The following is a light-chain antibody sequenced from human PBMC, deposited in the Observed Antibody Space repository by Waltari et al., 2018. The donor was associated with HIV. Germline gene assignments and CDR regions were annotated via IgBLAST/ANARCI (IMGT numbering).Light chain of an antibody. J-gene: IGLJ2*01. CDR3: QSYDNTWGV. Sequence: QPGLTQPPSISSASGVTVRISRVGSFSSLGAGQVVHWFQPRPGEAPRLPLYSTNLRPSGIPDRFSNSRSGNSASLLITGLRLEDEADYFCQSYDNTWGVFGGGTKLTVL. CDR1: FSSLGAGQV. V-gene: IGLV1-40*01. CDR2: STN.